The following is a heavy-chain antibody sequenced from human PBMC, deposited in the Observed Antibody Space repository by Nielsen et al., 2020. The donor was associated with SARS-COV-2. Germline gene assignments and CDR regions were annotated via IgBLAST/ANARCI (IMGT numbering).Heavy chain of an antibody. CDR1: GFGFSKAW. D-gene: IGHD4-17*01. J-gene: IGHJ6*02. CDR2: IKSKTDGGTT. Sequence: GESLKISCAASGFGFSKAWMTWVRQVPGRGLEWIGRIKSKTDGGTTDATAPVKGRFTISRDDSRNTLYLQMDNLKTEDTAVYYCTTGGGDYGDYAQSYFYYYGMDVWGQGTTVTVSS. V-gene: IGHV3-15*01. CDR3: TTGGGDYGDYAQSYFYYYGMDV.